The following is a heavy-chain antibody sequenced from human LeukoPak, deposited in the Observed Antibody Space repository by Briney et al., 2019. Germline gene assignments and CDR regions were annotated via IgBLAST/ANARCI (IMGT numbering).Heavy chain of an antibody. CDR2: ISYSGST. J-gene: IGHJ5*02. Sequence: SETLSLTCTVSGGSISSYYWSWIRQPPGKGLEWIGYISYSGSTNYNPSLKSRVTISVDTSKNQFSLKLSSVTAADTAVYYCARSIAVAGTAAGWNNWFDPWGQGTLVTVSS. D-gene: IGHD6-19*01. CDR3: ARSIAVAGTAAGWNNWFDP. CDR1: GGSISSYY. V-gene: IGHV4-59*01.